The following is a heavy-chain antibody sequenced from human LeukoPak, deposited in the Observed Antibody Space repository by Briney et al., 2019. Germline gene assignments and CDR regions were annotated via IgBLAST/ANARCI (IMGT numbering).Heavy chain of an antibody. J-gene: IGHJ4*02. CDR3: VKDRGTMVRGVFDY. CDR2: IGGTGQPT. CDR1: GFDFKSYA. D-gene: IGHD3-10*01. Sequence: GGSLRLSCAASGFDFKSYAMAWVRQAPGKGLEWVSSIGGTGQPTAHADSVKGRFTISRDNSKNTLYLQMNSLRAEDTAVYYCVKDRGTMVRGVFDYWGQGTLVTVSS. V-gene: IGHV3-23*01.